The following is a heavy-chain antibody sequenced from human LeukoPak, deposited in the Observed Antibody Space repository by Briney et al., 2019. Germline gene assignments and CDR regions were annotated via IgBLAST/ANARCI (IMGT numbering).Heavy chain of an antibody. J-gene: IGHJ5*02. CDR1: GGTFSSYA. CDR3: ARGVRGVQNWFDP. CDR2: IIPIFGTA. Sequence: GASVKVSCKASGGTFSSYAISWVRQAPGQGLEWMGGIIPIFGTANYAQKFQGRVTITADESTSTANMELSSLRSEDTAVYYCARGVRGVQNWFDPWGQGTLVTVSS. V-gene: IGHV1-69*13. D-gene: IGHD3-10*01.